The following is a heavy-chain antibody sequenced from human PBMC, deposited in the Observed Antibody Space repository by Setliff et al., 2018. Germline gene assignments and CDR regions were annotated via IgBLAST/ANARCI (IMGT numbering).Heavy chain of an antibody. J-gene: IGHJ4*02. CDR2: IKQDGSEK. V-gene: IGHV3-7*01. CDR3: ARGSSSYDY. Sequence: ETLSLTCAASGFTFSSYWMSWVRRAPGKGLEWVANIKQDGSEKYYVDSVKGRFTISRDNAKNSLYLQMNSLRAEDTAVYYCARGSSSYDYWGQGTLVTVSS. D-gene: IGHD6-6*01. CDR1: GFTFSSYW.